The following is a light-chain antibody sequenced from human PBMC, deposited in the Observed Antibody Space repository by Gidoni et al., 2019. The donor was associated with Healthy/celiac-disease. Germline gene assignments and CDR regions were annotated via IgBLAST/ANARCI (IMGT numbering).Light chain of an antibody. CDR3: QQGGKLPVT. CDR2: EAS. V-gene: IGKV1-33*01. J-gene: IGKJ4*01. Sequence: DIQMTQSPSSLSASVGDRVTSTCQPSQDISNYLNWYQQKAGKAPKLLIYEASKLETGVTTRFSGSGSGKDITITISRLQDEDVANYYCQQGGKLPVTFGGGTKVEIK. CDR1: QDISNY.